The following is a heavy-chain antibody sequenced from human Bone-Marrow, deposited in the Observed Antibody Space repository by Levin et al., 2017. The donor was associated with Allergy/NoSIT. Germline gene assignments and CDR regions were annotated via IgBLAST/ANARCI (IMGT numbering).Heavy chain of an antibody. V-gene: IGHV5-10-1*01. CDR1: GYTFSRFW. CDR3: ARSTTGSFDL. Sequence: RGESLKISCKTSGYTFSRFWINWVRQMPGKGLEWVGRIDPKDSYINYSPSFQGHVTISVDQSISTAFLQWSSLRASDTAIFYCARSTTGSFDLWGQGTMVTVS. CDR2: IDPKDSYI. D-gene: IGHD1-1*01. J-gene: IGHJ3*01.